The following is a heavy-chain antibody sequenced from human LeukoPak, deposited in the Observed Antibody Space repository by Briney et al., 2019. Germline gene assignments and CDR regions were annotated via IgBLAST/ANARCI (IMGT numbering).Heavy chain of an antibody. Sequence: ASVKVSCKVSGYTFTNYYMHWVRQAPGQGLEWMGIINTSGGSTNYAQKFQGRVTMTRDTSTTTVYMELSSLRSEDTAVYYCATGFYFDTSGLLMHWGQGTLVTVSS. J-gene: IGHJ4*02. CDR1: GYTFTNYY. D-gene: IGHD3-22*01. V-gene: IGHV1-46*01. CDR2: INTSGGST. CDR3: ATGFYFDTSGLLMH.